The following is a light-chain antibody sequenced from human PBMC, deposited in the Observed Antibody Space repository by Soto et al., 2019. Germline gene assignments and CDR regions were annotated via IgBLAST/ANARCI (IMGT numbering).Light chain of an antibody. Sequence: EIVLTQSPATLSLSPGERATLSCRASQSVSSYLAWYQQKPGQAPRLLIYDASNRATGIPARFSGSGSGTDFPLNLSSLEPEDFAVYYCQQRSNWPPNTFGGGTKVDIK. CDR2: DAS. J-gene: IGKJ4*01. V-gene: IGKV3-11*01. CDR1: QSVSSY. CDR3: QQRSNWPPNT.